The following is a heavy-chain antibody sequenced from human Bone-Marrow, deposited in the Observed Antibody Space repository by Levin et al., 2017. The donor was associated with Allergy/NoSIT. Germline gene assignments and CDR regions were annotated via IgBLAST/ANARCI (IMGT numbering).Heavy chain of an antibody. V-gene: IGHV3-43*01. CDR3: AKDLSPRIAVTGNIEY. CDR1: GFTSNDYT. CDR2: ISWDASTT. J-gene: IGHJ4*02. D-gene: IGHD6-19*01. Sequence: GESLKISCAASGFTSNDYTMHWVRQAPQRGLEWVSLISWDASTTYYADSVRGRFTISRDNSKNALYLQMNSLTTEDTALYYCAKDLSPRIAVTGNIEYWGQGTLVTVSS.